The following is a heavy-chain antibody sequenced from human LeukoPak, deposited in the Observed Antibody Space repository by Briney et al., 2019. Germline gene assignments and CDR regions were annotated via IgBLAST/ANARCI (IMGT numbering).Heavy chain of an antibody. CDR1: GFTVSSKY. Sequence: GGSLRLSCAASGFTVSSKYMTWVRQAPGKGLEWVSVIYSGGSTFYADSVRGRFTISRDSSKNTVYLQMSSLRAEDTAVYYCARGRGSYYDTTGGLDYRGQGTLVTVSS. CDR3: ARGRGSYYDTTGGLDY. CDR2: IYSGGST. D-gene: IGHD3-22*01. V-gene: IGHV3-53*01. J-gene: IGHJ4*02.